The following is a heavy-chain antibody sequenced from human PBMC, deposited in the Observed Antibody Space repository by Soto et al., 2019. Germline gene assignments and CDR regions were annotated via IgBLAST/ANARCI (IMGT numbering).Heavy chain of an antibody. J-gene: IGHJ1*01. Sequence: SETLCLTCTVSRGSISTYDWSWIRQPPGKGLEWIGYIYYSGSTKYNPSLKTRVIMSIDTSKNQFSLRLSSVTAADTAVYFCARHCSGGSCYSGAEYFQHWGQGILVTVSS. CDR2: IYYSGST. V-gene: IGHV4-59*08. D-gene: IGHD2-15*01. CDR3: ARHCSGGSCYSGAEYFQH. CDR1: RGSISTYD.